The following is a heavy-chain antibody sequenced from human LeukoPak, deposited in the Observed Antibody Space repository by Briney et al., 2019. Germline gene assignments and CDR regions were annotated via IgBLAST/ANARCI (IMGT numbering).Heavy chain of an antibody. D-gene: IGHD2-21*02. V-gene: IGHV3-30-3*01. CDR1: GFTFSNYA. Sequence: GKSLRLSCAASGFTFSNYAIHWVRQAPGKGLEWVAVISYDGSNKYYADSVKGRFTISRDNSKNTLYLQMNSLRAEDTAMYYCASEPYCGDCYLVDYWGQGTLATVSS. J-gene: IGHJ4*02. CDR3: ASEPYCGDCYLVDY. CDR2: ISYDGSNK.